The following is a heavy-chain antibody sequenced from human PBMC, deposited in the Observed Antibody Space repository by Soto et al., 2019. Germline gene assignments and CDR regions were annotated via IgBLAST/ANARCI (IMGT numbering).Heavy chain of an antibody. J-gene: IGHJ6*02. V-gene: IGHV1-18*01. D-gene: IGHD5-12*01. CDR1: GYTFTRYG. CDR2: ISGYNGDT. Sequence: QGQLVQSGAEVKKPGASVKVSCKASGYTFTRYGISWVRQAPGQGLEWMGWISGYNGDTKYAQKFQGRVTMTIDTYTTTVFMNLTRLTYDDSVLFYCANNGLPPHYYYGLDVWGQGTTVTVSS. CDR3: ANNGLPPHYYYGLDV.